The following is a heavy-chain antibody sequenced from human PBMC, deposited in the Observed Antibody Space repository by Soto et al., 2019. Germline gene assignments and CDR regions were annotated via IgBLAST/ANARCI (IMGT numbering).Heavy chain of an antibody. J-gene: IGHJ4*02. CDR1: GGSISSRDSY. D-gene: IGHD3-16*01. V-gene: IGHV4-39*01. Sequence: SETLSLTCTVSGGSISSRDSYWGWIRQPPGKGLEWIGSFHYSGRTYYNPSLKSRVTISVDTSKNQLSLRGTSVTAADSAVYYCARGFGRSHFDYWGQGTLVTVSS. CDR2: FHYSGRT. CDR3: ARGFGRSHFDY.